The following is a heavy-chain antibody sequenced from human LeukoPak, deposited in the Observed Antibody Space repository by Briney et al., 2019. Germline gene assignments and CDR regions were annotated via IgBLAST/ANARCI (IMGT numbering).Heavy chain of an antibody. Sequence: PGGSLRLSCAASGFTFSGYWMTWVRQAPGKGLEYVVNIKEDGSEKYYVDSAKGRFTISRDNTKNSLYLQMSSLRGDDTAVYYCVRDCGFHTFDYWGQGTLVTVSS. D-gene: IGHD2-21*01. CDR2: IKEDGSEK. CDR1: GFTFSGYW. J-gene: IGHJ4*02. V-gene: IGHV3-7*05. CDR3: VRDCGFHTFDY.